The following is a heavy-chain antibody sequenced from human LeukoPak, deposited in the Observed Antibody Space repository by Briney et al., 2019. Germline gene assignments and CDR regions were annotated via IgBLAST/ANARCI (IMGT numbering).Heavy chain of an antibody. J-gene: IGHJ6*02. CDR3: ARAIAVAGSDFGAFRYYGMDV. CDR1: GYTFTSYG. Sequence: ASVKVSCKASGYTFTSYGISWVRQAPGQGLEWMGWFSAYNGNTNYAQKLQGRVTMTTDTSTSTAYTELRSLRSDDTAVYYCARAIAVAGSDFGAFRYYGMDVWGQGTTVTVSS. D-gene: IGHD6-19*01. CDR2: FSAYNGNT. V-gene: IGHV1-18*01.